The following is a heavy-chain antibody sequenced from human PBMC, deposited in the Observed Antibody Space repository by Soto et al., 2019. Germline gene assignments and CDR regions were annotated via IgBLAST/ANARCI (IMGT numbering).Heavy chain of an antibody. V-gene: IGHV3-7*03. D-gene: IGHD3-10*01. CDR1: GFTFSSYW. CDR3: ASQFGELSSDAFDI. J-gene: IGHJ3*02. Sequence: GGSLRLSCAASGFTFSSYWVSWVRQAPGKGLEWVANIKQDGSEKYYVDSVKGRFTISRDNAKNSLYLQMNSLRAEDTAVYYCASQFGELSSDAFDIWGQGTMVTVSS. CDR2: IKQDGSEK.